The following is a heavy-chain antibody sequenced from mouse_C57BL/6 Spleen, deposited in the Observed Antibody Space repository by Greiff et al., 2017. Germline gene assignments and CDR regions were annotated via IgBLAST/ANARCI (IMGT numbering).Heavy chain of an antibody. CDR1: GFTFSDYG. CDR3: ARPDYYGSSYGDAMDY. CDR2: ISSGSSTI. J-gene: IGHJ4*01. Sequence: EVKLMESGGGLVKPGGSLKLSCAASGFTFSDYGMHWVRQAPEKGLEWVAYISSGSSTIYYADTVKGRFTISRDNAKNTLFLQLSSLRSEDTAMYYCARPDYYGSSYGDAMDYWGQGTSVTVSS. D-gene: IGHD1-1*01. V-gene: IGHV5-17*01.